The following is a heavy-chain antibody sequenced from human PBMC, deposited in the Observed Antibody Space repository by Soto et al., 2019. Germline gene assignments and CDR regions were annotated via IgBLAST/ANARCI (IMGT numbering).Heavy chain of an antibody. CDR1: GGTFSSYT. V-gene: IGHV1-69*02. J-gene: IGHJ4*02. Sequence: QVQLVQSGAEVKKPGSSVKVSCKASGGTFSSYTISWVRQAPRQGLEWMGRIIPILGIANYARKIQGRVTITGDKSTSTAYMELSRLRSEDTAVSYCARVGYQVENYWGQGTLVTVSS. CDR3: ARVGYQVENY. CDR2: IIPILGIA. D-gene: IGHD3-16*02.